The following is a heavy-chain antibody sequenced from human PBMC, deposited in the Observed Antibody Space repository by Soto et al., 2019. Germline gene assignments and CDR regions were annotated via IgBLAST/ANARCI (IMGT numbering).Heavy chain of an antibody. V-gene: IGHV3-23*01. Sequence: GGSLRLSCEASGFTLRNYAMTWIRQAPGKGLEWVSLISANDVGTYYAESVKTRFTISADQSRNTVYLQMDSLRADDTAIYYCAKAKNDYNWDNRPPFDYWGQGTLVTVSS. CDR2: ISANDVGT. D-gene: IGHD1-20*01. CDR1: GFTLRNYA. J-gene: IGHJ4*02. CDR3: AKAKNDYNWDNRPPFDY.